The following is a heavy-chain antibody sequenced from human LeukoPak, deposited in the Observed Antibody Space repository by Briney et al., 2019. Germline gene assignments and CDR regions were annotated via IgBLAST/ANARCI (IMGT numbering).Heavy chain of an antibody. D-gene: IGHD5-12*01. V-gene: IGHV1-18*01. Sequence: ASVKVSCKASGYTFNRYGITWVRQAPGQGLEWMGWISGYNGNTNYAQKLQGRVTMTTDTSKSTAYMELRSLRSDDTAMYYCARDYGYGVTVMISDDYWGQGTLVTVSS. J-gene: IGHJ4*02. CDR3: ARDYGYGVTVMISDDY. CDR2: ISGYNGNT. CDR1: GYTFNRYG.